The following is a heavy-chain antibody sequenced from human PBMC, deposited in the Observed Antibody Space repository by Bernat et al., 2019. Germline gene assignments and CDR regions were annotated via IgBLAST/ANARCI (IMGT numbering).Heavy chain of an antibody. D-gene: IGHD3-10*01. CDR1: GYTFTSYA. CDR3: ARDNPNYFGSGNYIDY. V-gene: IGHV7-4-1*02. CDR2: INTNTGNP. J-gene: IGHJ4*02. Sequence: YKTSGYTFTSYAMNWVRQAPGQGLEWMLRINTNTGNPTYAQGFTGRFVFSLDTSVSAAYLQITNLKAEDTAVYYCARDNPNYFGSGNYIDYWGQGNLV.